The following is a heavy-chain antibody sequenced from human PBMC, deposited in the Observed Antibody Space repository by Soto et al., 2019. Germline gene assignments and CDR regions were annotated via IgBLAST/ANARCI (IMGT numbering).Heavy chain of an antibody. J-gene: IGHJ4*02. Sequence: ASVKVSCKASGYTFTSYDINWVRQATGQGPEWMGWMNPDSGNTGYVQKFQGRVTMTRNTAISTACMELSSLRSEDTAVYYCARSVGGSNVNFDYWGQGTLVTVS. V-gene: IGHV1-8*01. CDR2: MNPDSGNT. CDR1: GYTFTSYD. CDR3: ARSVGGSNVNFDY. D-gene: IGHD3-10*01.